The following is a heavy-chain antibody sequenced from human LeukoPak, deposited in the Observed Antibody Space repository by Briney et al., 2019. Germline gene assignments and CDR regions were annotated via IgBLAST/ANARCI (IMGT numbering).Heavy chain of an antibody. CDR1: GGSISSYY. D-gene: IGHD3-3*01. CDR3: ARSLWIFGVDPNWFDP. Sequence: PSETLSLTCTVSGGSISSYYWSWIRHPPGKGLEWIGYIYYSGSTNYNPSLKSRVTISVDTSKNQFSLKLSSVTAADTAVYYCARSLWIFGVDPNWFDPWGQGTLVTVSS. CDR2: IYYSGST. J-gene: IGHJ5*02. V-gene: IGHV4-59*01.